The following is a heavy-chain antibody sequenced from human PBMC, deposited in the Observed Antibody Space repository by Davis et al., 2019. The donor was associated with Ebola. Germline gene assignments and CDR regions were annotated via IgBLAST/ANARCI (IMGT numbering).Heavy chain of an antibody. D-gene: IGHD3-16*01. CDR3: ARVGHYYGMDV. Sequence: MPSETLSLTCAVYRESFSDYHWTWIRQSPGKGLEWIGEISRDGNINYNPSLKSRVTISVDTSKNQFSLKLSSVTAADTAVYYCARVGHYYGMDVWGQGTTVTVSS. J-gene: IGHJ6*02. CDR2: ISRDGNI. CDR1: RESFSDYH. V-gene: IGHV4-34*01.